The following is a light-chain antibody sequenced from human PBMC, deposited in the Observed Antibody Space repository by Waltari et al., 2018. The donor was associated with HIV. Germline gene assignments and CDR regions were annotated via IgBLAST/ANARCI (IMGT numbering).Light chain of an antibody. CDR1: SSDIGGYNY. Sequence: QSALTQPASVSGSPGQSITLSCTGTSSDIGGYNYVSWYQHHPGQAPKLMIFDVSNRPSVVSSRCSGSKSGNRAYLAISGLDAEDEADYYCNSYRDYSHVIFGGGTKLTVL. CDR2: DVS. J-gene: IGLJ2*01. CDR3: NSYRDYSHVI. V-gene: IGLV2-14*01.